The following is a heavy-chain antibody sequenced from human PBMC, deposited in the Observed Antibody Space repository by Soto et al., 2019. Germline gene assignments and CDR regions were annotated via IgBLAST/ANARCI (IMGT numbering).Heavy chain of an antibody. CDR2: IIPIFGTA. CDR3: ASGSRDGYNLEYFQN. J-gene: IGHJ1*01. CDR1: GGTFSSYA. D-gene: IGHD5-12*01. Sequence: SVKVSCKASGGTFSSYAISWVRQAPGQGLEWMGGIIPIFGTANYAQKFQGRVTITADESTSTAYMELSSLRSEDTAVYYCASGSRDGYNLEYFQNCGQGTLVTVSS. V-gene: IGHV1-69*13.